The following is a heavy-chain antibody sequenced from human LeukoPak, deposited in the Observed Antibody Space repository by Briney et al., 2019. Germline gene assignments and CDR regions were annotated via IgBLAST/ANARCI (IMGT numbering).Heavy chain of an antibody. CDR1: GYTFTGYY. Sequence: AASVKVSCKASGYTFTGYYMHWVRQAPGQGLEWMGWINPNSGGTNYSQKFQGRVTITRDTSISTAYMELSRLRSDDTAMYYCARSNDGVYCSGGSCYTYNWFDPWGQGTLVTVSS. D-gene: IGHD2-15*01. V-gene: IGHV1-2*02. CDR3: ARSNDGVYCSGGSCYTYNWFDP. J-gene: IGHJ5*02. CDR2: INPNSGGT.